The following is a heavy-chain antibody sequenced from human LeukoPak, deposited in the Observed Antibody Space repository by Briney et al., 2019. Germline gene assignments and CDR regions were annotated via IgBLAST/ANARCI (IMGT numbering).Heavy chain of an antibody. V-gene: IGHV3-21*01. J-gene: IGHJ6*03. Sequence: GGSLRLSCAASGFTFSSYSMNWVRQAPGKGLEWVSSITSTSSYTFYADSVKGRFTISRDNAKNSLYLHLNSLRDEDKAIYYCARDPYNGDYGDFYYYYMDVWGKGTTVTIS. CDR1: GFTFSSYS. D-gene: IGHD3-16*01. CDR2: ITSTSSYT. CDR3: ARDPYNGDYGDFYYYYMDV.